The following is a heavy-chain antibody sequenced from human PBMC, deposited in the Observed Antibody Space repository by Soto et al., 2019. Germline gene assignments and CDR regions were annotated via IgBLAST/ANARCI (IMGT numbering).Heavy chain of an antibody. CDR2: ISSSSSYI. D-gene: IGHD3-16*01. J-gene: IGHJ6*02. CDR1: GFTFSSYS. V-gene: IGHV3-21*01. Sequence: EVQLVESGGGLVKPGGSLRLSCAASGFTFSSYSVNWVRQAPGKGLEWVSSISSSSSYIYYADSMKGRFTISRDNAKNSLYLQMNSLRAEDTAVYYCARDGQWLRLGYGMDVWGQGTTVTVSS. CDR3: ARDGQWLRLGYGMDV.